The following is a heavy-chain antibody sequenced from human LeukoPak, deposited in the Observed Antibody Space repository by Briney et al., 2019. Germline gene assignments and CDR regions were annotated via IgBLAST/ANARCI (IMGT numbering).Heavy chain of an antibody. CDR1: GDRLTNSW. J-gene: IGHJ4*02. D-gene: IGHD6-13*01. CDR2: IYPGNSDT. V-gene: IGHV5-51*01. Sequence: GESLKISCKISGDRLTNSWIGWVLQVPGKGLEWLGLIYPGNSDTGYSPFFQGQVTFSVDTSISTAYLHWGGLKASDTAMYYCARFALTSSLDYWGQGTLVTVSS. CDR3: ARFALTSSLDY.